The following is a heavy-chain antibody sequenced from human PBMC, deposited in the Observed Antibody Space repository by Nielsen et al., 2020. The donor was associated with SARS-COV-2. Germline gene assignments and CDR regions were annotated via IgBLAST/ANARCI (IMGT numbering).Heavy chain of an antibody. V-gene: IGHV4-59*08. D-gene: IGHD1-7*01. CDR2: IYYSGST. Sequence: WIRQPPGKGLEWIAYIYYSGSTNYNPSLKSRVTISVDTSKNQFSLKLSSVTAADTAVYYCARLTGPTMGLFDSWGQGTLVTVSS. J-gene: IGHJ4*02. CDR3: ARLTGPTMGLFDS.